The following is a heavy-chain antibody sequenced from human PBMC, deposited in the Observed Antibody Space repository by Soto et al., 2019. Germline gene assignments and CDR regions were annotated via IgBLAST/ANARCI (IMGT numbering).Heavy chain of an antibody. Sequence: SETLSLTCTVSGGSISSGGYYWSWIRQHPGKGLEWIGYIYYSGSTYYNPSLKSRVTISVDTSKNQFSLKLSSVTAADTAVYYCARDRPAKGAVAGADGMDVWGQGTTVTVS. CDR3: ARDRPAKGAVAGADGMDV. V-gene: IGHV4-31*03. J-gene: IGHJ6*02. CDR1: GGSISSGGYY. CDR2: IYYSGST. D-gene: IGHD6-19*01.